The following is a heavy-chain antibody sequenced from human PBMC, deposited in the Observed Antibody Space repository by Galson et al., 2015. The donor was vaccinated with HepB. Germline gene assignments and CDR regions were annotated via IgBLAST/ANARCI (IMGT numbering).Heavy chain of an antibody. Sequence: SLRLSCAASGFTFGDYAMSWFRQAPGKGLEWVGFIRSKAYGGTTEYAASVKGRFTISRDDSKSIAYLQMNSLKTEDTAVYYCTRWDIVVVPAAIDYWGQGTLVTVSS. J-gene: IGHJ4*02. D-gene: IGHD2-2*01. CDR1: GFTFGDYA. CDR2: IRSKAYGGTT. CDR3: TRWDIVVVPAAIDY. V-gene: IGHV3-49*03.